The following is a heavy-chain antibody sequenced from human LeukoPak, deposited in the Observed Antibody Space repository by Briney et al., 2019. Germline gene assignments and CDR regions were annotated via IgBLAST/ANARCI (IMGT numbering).Heavy chain of an antibody. CDR3: ARGGFGGSYYRYYYYYGMDV. CDR2: IYTSGST. J-gene: IGHJ6*02. CDR1: GSSIRTYS. D-gene: IGHD1-26*01. Sequence: RASETLSLTCTVSGSSIRTYSWSWIRQPPGKGLEWIGRIYTSGSTNYNPSLKSRVTMSVDTSKNQFSLKLSSVTAADTAVYYCARGGFGGSYYRYYYYYGMDVWGQGTTVTVSS. V-gene: IGHV4-4*07.